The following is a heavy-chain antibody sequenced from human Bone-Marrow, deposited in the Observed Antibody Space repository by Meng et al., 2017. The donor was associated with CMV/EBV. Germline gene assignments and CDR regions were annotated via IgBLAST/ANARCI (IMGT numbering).Heavy chain of an antibody. CDR2: IYYSGST. V-gene: IGHV4-31*02. CDR1: GSNSSGGYY. D-gene: IGHD3-10*01. Sequence: GSNSSGGYYWSWIRQHPGKGLEWIGYIYYSGSTYYSPSLKSRVTISVDTSKNQFSLKLSSVTAADTAVYYCAKGPDYYGSGSFFDYWGQGTLVTVSS. J-gene: IGHJ4*02. CDR3: AKGPDYYGSGSFFDY.